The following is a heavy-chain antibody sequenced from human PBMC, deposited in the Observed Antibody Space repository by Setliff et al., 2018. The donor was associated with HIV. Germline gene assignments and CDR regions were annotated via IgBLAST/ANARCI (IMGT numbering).Heavy chain of an antibody. D-gene: IGHD3-16*01. J-gene: IGHJ4*02. CDR3: ARGGASRPDY. V-gene: IGHV3-48*03. CDR2: ISTSGNRI. Sequence: GGSLRLSCAASGFTFSSYEMNWVRQAPGKGLEWVSYISTSGNRIHYADSVKGRFTIARDNAKNSLYLQMNSLRAEDTAVYYCARGGASRPDYWGRGTLVTVSS. CDR1: GFTFSSYE.